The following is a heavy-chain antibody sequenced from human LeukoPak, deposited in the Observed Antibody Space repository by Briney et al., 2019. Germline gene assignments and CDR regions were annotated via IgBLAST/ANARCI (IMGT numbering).Heavy chain of an antibody. V-gene: IGHV3-11*04. D-gene: IGHD3-3*01. CDR3: ARGRSGYYLNYYYYYMDV. Sequence: GGSLRLSCAASGFTFRDYYMSWIRQAPGKGLEWVSYISSSGSTIYYADSVKGRFTISRDNAKNSLYLQMNSLRAEDTAVYYCARGRSGYYLNYYYYYMDVWGKGTTVTVSS. CDR2: ISSSGSTI. CDR1: GFTFRDYY. J-gene: IGHJ6*03.